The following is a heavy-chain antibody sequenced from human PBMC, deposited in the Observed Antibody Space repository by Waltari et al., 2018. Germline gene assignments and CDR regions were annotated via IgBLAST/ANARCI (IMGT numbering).Heavy chain of an antibody. V-gene: IGHV4-39*07. Sequence: QLQLQESGPALVRPSEPLSLSCTVSGGSVSSPAYYWSCVRQSPGKGLEWIETIYYSGSTSYNPSLKSRVTISIDTSKNQLSLELTSVTAADTAIYYCASHLWYRDLSRVAFDFWGQGTLVAVSS. D-gene: IGHD3-10*01. CDR2: IYYSGST. J-gene: IGHJ4*02. CDR1: GGSVSSPAYY. CDR3: ASHLWYRDLSRVAFDF.